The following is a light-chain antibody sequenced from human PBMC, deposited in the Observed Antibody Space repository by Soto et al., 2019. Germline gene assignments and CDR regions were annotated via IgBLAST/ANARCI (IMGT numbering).Light chain of an antibody. J-gene: IGLJ2*01. CDR1: NSNIGSNT. CDR3: ASWDDSLNGVV. CDR2: SNN. V-gene: IGLV1-44*01. Sequence: QSVLTQPPSASGTPGPGGTISCSGSNSNIGSNTVNWYRQLPGTAPKLLIYSNNQRPSGVPGRFSDSKSGTSSSLAISGLQSEDEADYYCASWDDSLNGVVFGGGTKLTVL.